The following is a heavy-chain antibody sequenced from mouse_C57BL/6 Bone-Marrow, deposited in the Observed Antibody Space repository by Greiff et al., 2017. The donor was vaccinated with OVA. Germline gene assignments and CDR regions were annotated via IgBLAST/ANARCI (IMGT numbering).Heavy chain of an antibody. J-gene: IGHJ1*03. CDR1: GFSLTSYG. D-gene: IGHD1-1*01. V-gene: IGHV2-5*01. CDR2: IWRGGST. CDR3: AKSGSSFHWYCDV. Sequence: VQLQQSGPGLVQPSQSLSITCTVSGFSLTSYGVHWVRQSPGKGLEWLGVIWRGGSTDYNAAFMSRLSITKDNSKSQVFFKMNSLQADDTAIYYCAKSGSSFHWYCDVWGTGTTVTVSS.